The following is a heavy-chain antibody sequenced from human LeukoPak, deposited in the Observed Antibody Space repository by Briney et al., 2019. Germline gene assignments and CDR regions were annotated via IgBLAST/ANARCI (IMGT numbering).Heavy chain of an antibody. CDR3: ARIEGPSRAFDI. V-gene: IGHV1-69*05. CDR1: GGTFSSYA. Sequence: SVKVSCKASGGTFSSYAISWVRQAPGQGLEWMGGIIPIFGTANYALKFQGRVTITTDESTSTAYMELSSLRSEDTAVYYCARIEGPSRAFDIWGQGTMVTVSS. J-gene: IGHJ3*02. D-gene: IGHD5-24*01. CDR2: IIPIFGTA.